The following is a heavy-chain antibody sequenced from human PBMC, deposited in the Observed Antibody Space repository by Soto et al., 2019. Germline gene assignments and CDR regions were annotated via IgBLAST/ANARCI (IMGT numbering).Heavy chain of an antibody. Sequence: EVQLVESGGGPVKPGGSLRLSCAASGVTLTNYTMNWVRQAPGMGLEWVSSINGRGNYKYYTDSVEGRFTISRDNAQNSLYLQMNSLRAEDTAVYYCAREYGVVGATSAFDDWGQGTLVTVSS. J-gene: IGHJ4*02. CDR2: INGRGNYK. D-gene: IGHD1-26*01. V-gene: IGHV3-21*01. CDR1: GVTLTNYT. CDR3: AREYGVVGATSAFDD.